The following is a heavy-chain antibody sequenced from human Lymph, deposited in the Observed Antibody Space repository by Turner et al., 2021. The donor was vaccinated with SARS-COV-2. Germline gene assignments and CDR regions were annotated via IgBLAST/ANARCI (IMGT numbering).Heavy chain of an antibody. CDR3: ARDLQLYGMDV. CDR1: GFTVSSNY. CDR2: IYSGGRT. Sequence: EVQLVETGGGLIQPGGSLRPSCAASGFTVSSNYMTWVRQAPGKGLEWVSLIYSGGRTYYADSVKGRFTISRDNSKNTLYLQMNSLRAEDTAIYYCARDLQLYGMDVWGQGTTVTVSS. V-gene: IGHV3-53*02. J-gene: IGHJ6*02. D-gene: IGHD1-1*01.